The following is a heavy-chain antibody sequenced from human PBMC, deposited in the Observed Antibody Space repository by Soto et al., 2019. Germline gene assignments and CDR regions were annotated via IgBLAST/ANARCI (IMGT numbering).Heavy chain of an antibody. D-gene: IGHD1-7*01. CDR1: GDTFNSHT. CDR3: PRGITGTNTWFGS. V-gene: IGHV1-69*06. J-gene: IGHJ5*01. CDR2: IIPVFGSP. Sequence: VQLVQSGAEVRKPGSSVRVSCETSGDTFNSHTINWLRQAPGQGLEWMGGIIPVFGSPTYAQKFQSRLAITSVTSSQTAYMELSRLTSAGTSFSSSPRGITGTNTWFGSGGQGTLVSVSS.